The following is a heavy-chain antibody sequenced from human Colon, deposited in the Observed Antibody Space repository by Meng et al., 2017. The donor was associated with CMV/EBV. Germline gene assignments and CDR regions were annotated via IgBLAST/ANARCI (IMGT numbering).Heavy chain of an antibody. J-gene: IGHJ4*02. Sequence: GESLKISRAASGFTFNTYWMTWVRQAPGKGLECVANIKPDGSQGYYVDAVKGRFTISRDNAKDLLYLQMNTLRVEDTAMYYCVGHRGDSPFAYWGQGALGTVSS. D-gene: IGHD5-18*01. V-gene: IGHV3-7*01. CDR3: VGHRGDSPFAY. CDR1: GFTFNTYW. CDR2: IKPDGSQG.